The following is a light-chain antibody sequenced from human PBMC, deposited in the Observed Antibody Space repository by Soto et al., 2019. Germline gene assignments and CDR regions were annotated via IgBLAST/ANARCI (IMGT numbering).Light chain of an antibody. CDR1: QSVSRTS. Sequence: EIVLTQSPGTLSLSIGERTTLSCRASQSVSRTSLSWYQQKPGQAPRLLISGASSRATGIPDRFSGSGSGADFTLTISRLEPEDFAVYYCQQYNNWPPSFGPGTKVDIK. CDR2: GAS. V-gene: IGKV3-20*01. J-gene: IGKJ3*01. CDR3: QQYNNWPPS.